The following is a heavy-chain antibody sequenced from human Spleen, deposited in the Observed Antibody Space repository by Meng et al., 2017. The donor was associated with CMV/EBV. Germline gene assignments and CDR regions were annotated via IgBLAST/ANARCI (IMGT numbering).Heavy chain of an antibody. J-gene: IGHJ4*02. CDR1: GFTFSSYW. D-gene: IGHD1-26*01. Sequence: GESLKISCAASGFTFSSYWMSWVRQAPGKGLEWVANIKQDGSEKYYVDSVKGRFTISRDNAKNSVYLQMSSLRAEDTAVYYCGRELATVGATDFWGQGTLVTVSS. CDR2: IKQDGSEK. V-gene: IGHV3-7*01. CDR3: GRELATVGATDF.